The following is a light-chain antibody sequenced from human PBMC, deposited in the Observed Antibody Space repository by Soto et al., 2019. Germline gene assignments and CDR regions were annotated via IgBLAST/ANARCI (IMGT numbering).Light chain of an antibody. CDR3: AAWDDSLKAI. J-gene: IGLJ7*01. CDR2: SSY. CDR1: SSNIGSNT. Sequence: QSVLTQPPSVSGTPGQRVTISCSGSSSNIGSNTVNWYQQFPGTAPRLLIYSSYQRPSGVPDRFSGSQSGTSASLAIGGLQSDDEADYYCAAWDDSLKAIFGGGTQLTVL. V-gene: IGLV1-44*01.